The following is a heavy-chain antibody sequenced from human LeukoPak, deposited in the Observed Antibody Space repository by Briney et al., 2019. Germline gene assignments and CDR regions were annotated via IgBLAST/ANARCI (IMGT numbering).Heavy chain of an antibody. J-gene: IGHJ4*02. CDR1: GGSFSGYY. Sequence: ETLSLTCAVYGGSFSGYYWSWIRQPPGKGLEWIGEINHSGSTNYNPSLKSRVTISVDTSKNQFSLKLSSVTAADTAVYYCARGPLGTPGDYWGQGTLVTVSS. CDR2: INHSGST. D-gene: IGHD3-16*01. CDR3: ARGPLGTPGDY. V-gene: IGHV4-34*01.